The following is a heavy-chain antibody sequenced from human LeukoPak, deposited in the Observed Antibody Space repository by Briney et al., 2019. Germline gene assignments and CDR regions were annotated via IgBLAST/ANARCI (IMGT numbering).Heavy chain of an antibody. CDR3: VRGMGGGVSNFDY. Sequence: GGSLRLSCAASGFSFSSYEMNWVHQAPGKGLEWVSYISSSGSTIYYADSVKGRFTISRDNAKNSLYLQMSSLRAEDTAVYYCVRGMGGGVSNFDYWGQGTLVTVSS. J-gene: IGHJ4*02. CDR2: ISSSGSTI. CDR1: GFSFSSYE. D-gene: IGHD3-16*01. V-gene: IGHV3-48*03.